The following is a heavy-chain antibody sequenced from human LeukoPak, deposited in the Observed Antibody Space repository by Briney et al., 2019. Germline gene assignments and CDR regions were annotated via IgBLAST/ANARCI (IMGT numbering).Heavy chain of an antibody. CDR2: XNQSGST. CDR1: GGSISSYY. CDR3: ARREFPLLGPYFFDY. J-gene: IGHJ4*02. V-gene: IGHV4-34*01. Sequence: NPSETLSLTCTVSGGSISSYYWSWIRQPPGKGLXXXXXXNQSGSTNYKPSLKSRVTISVDTSKNQFSLMLSSVTAADTAVYYCARREFPLLGPYFFDYWGQGTLVTVSS. D-gene: IGHD7-27*01.